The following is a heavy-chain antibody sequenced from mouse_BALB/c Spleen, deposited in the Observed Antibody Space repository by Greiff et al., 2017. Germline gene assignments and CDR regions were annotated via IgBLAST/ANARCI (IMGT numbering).Heavy chain of an antibody. Sequence: QVQLKESGPGLVQPSQSLSITCTVSGFSLNSYGVHWVRQSPGKGLEWLGVIWSGGSTNYNAAFISRLSISKDNSKSQVFFKMNSLQADDTAIYYCARNRNYGSSPWFAYWGQGTLVTVSA. CDR1: GFSLNSYG. D-gene: IGHD1-1*01. V-gene: IGHV2-4-1*01. CDR2: IWSGGST. CDR3: ARNRNYGSSPWFAY. J-gene: IGHJ3*01.